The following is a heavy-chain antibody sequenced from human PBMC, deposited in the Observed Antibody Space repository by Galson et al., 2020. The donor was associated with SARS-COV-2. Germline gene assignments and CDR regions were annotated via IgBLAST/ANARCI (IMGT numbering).Heavy chain of an antibody. CDR1: GGSFSGYY. Sequence: SETLSLTCAVYGGSFSGYYWSWIRQPPGQGLEWIGEINHSGSTNYNPSLKSRVTISVDTAKNKFYLKLSSVTAADTAVYYCARVNPSLSRITIWGEGANAFDIWGQGTMVTVSS. J-gene: IGHJ3*02. CDR2: INHSGST. D-gene: IGHD3-9*01. CDR3: ARVNPSLSRITIWGEGANAFDI. V-gene: IGHV4-34*01.